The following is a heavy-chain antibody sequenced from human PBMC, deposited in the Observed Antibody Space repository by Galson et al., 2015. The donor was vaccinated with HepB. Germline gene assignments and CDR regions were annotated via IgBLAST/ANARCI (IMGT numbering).Heavy chain of an antibody. CDR1: GGTFSSYT. V-gene: IGHV1-69*02. CDR2: IIPILGIA. J-gene: IGHJ4*02. Sequence: SVKVSCKASGGTFSSYTISWVRQAPGQGLEWMGRIIPILGIANYAQKFQGRVTITADKSTSTAYMELSSLRSEDTAVYYCASRGRPDYDIFTSPSALHYRGQGTLVTVSS. CDR3: ASRGRPDYDIFTSPSALHY. D-gene: IGHD3-9*01.